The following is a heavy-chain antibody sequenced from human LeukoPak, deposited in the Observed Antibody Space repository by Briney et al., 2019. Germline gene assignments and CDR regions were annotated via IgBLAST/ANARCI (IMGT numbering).Heavy chain of an antibody. J-gene: IGHJ4*02. CDR1: GYTLTELS. Sequence: GASVKVSCKVSGYTLTELSMHWVRQAPGKGLEWMGGFDPEDGETIYAQRFQGRVTMTEDTSTDTAYMELSSLRSEDTAVYYCATDGRAGEEMATIEGRWNYWGQGTLVTVSS. V-gene: IGHV1-24*01. D-gene: IGHD5-24*01. CDR3: ATDGRAGEEMATIEGRWNY. CDR2: FDPEDGET.